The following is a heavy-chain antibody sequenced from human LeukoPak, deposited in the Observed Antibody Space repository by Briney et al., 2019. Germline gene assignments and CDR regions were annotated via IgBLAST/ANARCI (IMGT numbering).Heavy chain of an antibody. V-gene: IGHV4-39*07. J-gene: IGHJ4*02. CDR2: IYYSGST. CDR1: GGSISSSSYY. Sequence: SETLSLTCTVSGGSISSSSYYWGWIRQPPGKGLEWIGSIYYSGSTYYNPSLKSRVTISVDTSKNQFSLKLSSVTAADTAVYYCARGRTGTLSFDYWGQGTLVTVSS. D-gene: IGHD1/OR15-1a*01. CDR3: ARGRTGTLSFDY.